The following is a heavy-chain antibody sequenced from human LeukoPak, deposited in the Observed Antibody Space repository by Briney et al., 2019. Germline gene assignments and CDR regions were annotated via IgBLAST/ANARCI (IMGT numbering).Heavy chain of an antibody. CDR1: GGTFSSYA. CDR2: IIPIFGTA. D-gene: IGHD5-24*01. CDR3: AKRNGQNFYFDC. Sequence: ASVKVSCKASGGTFSSYAISWVRQAPGQGLEWMGGIIPIFGTANYAQKFQGRVTITADESTSTAYMELSSLRSEDTAVYYCAKRNGQNFYFDCWGQGTLVTVSS. V-gene: IGHV1-69*01. J-gene: IGHJ4*02.